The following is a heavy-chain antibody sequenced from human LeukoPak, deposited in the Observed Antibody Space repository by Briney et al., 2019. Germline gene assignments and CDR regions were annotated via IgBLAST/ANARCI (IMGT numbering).Heavy chain of an antibody. CDR2: IYDSGST. J-gene: IGHJ6*03. V-gene: IGHV4-59*01. D-gene: IGHD3-3*01. CDR3: ARQISRFLGWSAPFYMDV. Sequence: PSETLSLTPAVSDGSISGDYWSWIRHPPAKGLEWIGYIYDSGSTNYNPSLKSRVSISVDTSKNQFSLKLSSMTAADTAVYYCARQISRFLGWSAPFYMDVWGKGTTVTVSS. CDR1: DGSISGDY.